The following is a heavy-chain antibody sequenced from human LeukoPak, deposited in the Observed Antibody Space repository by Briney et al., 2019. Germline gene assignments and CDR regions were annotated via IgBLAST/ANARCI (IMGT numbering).Heavy chain of an antibody. CDR1: GGSFSGYY. V-gene: IGHV4-34*01. Sequence: SETLSLTCAVYGGSFSGYYWSCIRQPPGKGLEWIGEINHSGSTNYNPSLKSRVTISVDTSKNQFSLKLSSVTAADTAVYYCARPGDCSGGSCYWLSHAFDIWGQGTMVTVSS. J-gene: IGHJ3*02. CDR2: INHSGST. D-gene: IGHD2-15*01. CDR3: ARPGDCSGGSCYWLSHAFDI.